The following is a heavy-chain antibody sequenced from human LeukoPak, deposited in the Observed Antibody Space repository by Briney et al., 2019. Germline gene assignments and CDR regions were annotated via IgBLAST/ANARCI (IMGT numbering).Heavy chain of an antibody. Sequence: GGSVRLSCAASGFTFNNYAMSWVRQAPGKGLEWVSAISSSGGSTYYADSVKGRFTISRDNSKNTLYLQMNSLRAEDTAVYYCAKDGEYYYDSSGYSDYWGQGTLVTVSS. CDR2: ISSSGGST. CDR1: GFTFNNYA. D-gene: IGHD3-22*01. CDR3: AKDGEYYYDSSGYSDY. V-gene: IGHV3-23*01. J-gene: IGHJ4*02.